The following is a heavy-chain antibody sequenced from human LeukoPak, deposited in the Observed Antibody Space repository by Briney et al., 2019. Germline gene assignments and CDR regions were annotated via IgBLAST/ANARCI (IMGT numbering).Heavy chain of an antibody. D-gene: IGHD6-19*01. CDR1: GFTFSSYW. Sequence: GGSLRLSCAASGFTFSSYWIHWVRQAPGKGPVWLARINSDGYSISYADSVKGRFTISRDNAKKTLYLQMSTLRAEDTAMYYCARAIAEAGTDSWGQGTLVTVSS. CDR3: ARAIAEAGTDS. CDR2: INSDGYSI. V-gene: IGHV3-74*01. J-gene: IGHJ4*02.